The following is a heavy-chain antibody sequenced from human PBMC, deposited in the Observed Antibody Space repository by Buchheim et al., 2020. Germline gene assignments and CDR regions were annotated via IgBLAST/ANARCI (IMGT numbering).Heavy chain of an antibody. D-gene: IGHD3-22*01. Sequence: QVQLQESGPGLVKPSGTLSLTCAVSGGSISSYNWWSWVRQPPGKGLEWLGEIYHSGSTNYNPSLKSRVTISVDKSNNQFSPKLSSVTAADTAVYYCATDDSRSGFNWFDPWGQGTL. CDR1: GGSISSYNW. V-gene: IGHV4-4*02. J-gene: IGHJ5*02. CDR2: IYHSGST. CDR3: ATDDSRSGFNWFDP.